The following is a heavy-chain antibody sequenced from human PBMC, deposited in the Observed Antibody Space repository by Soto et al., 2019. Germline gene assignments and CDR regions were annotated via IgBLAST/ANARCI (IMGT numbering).Heavy chain of an antibody. Sequence: QVQLVQSGAEVKKPGSSVKVSCKASGGTCNNHAINWVRQAPGQGLEWMGGIIPIFGTSNYAQKFQGRVTITADESTRTAYMELSSLRSEDTAVYYCVRVKMREMATILRDNWFDPWAQGTLVTVSS. V-gene: IGHV1-69*01. CDR3: VRVKMREMATILRDNWFDP. J-gene: IGHJ5*02. D-gene: IGHD5-12*01. CDR1: GGTCNNHA. CDR2: IIPIFGTS.